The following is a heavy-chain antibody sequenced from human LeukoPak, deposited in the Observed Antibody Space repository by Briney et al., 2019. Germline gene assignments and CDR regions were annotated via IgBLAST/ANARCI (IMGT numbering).Heavy chain of an antibody. D-gene: IGHD4-23*01. CDR2: IYSGGST. J-gene: IGHJ4*02. Sequence: GGSLTLSCAASGFTVSSNYMSWVRQAPGKGLEWVSVIYSGGSTYYADSVKGRFTISRDNSKNALYLQMNSLRAEDTAVYYCARGPDYGGNSDGFDYWGQGTLVTVSS. CDR1: GFTVSSNY. V-gene: IGHV3-53*01. CDR3: ARGPDYGGNSDGFDY.